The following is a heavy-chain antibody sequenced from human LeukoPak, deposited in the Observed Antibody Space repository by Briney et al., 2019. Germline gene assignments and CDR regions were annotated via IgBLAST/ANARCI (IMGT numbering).Heavy chain of an antibody. D-gene: IGHD2-8*02. J-gene: IGHJ4*02. CDR2: TVGVGPDT. V-gene: IGHV3-23*01. CDR1: GFTFTNYA. CDR3: TKAPLRSCTGAFCYPFDY. Sequence: GGSLRLSCAASGFTFTNYAMSWVRQTPGKGLEWVSATVGVGPDTYHAASVKGRFTVSRDNSRNTVYLQMNSLRVEDTAVYYCTKAPLRSCTGAFCYPFDYWGQGTLVAVSS.